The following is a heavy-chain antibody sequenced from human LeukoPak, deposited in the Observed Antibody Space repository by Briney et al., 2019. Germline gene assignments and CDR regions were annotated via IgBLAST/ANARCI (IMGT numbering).Heavy chain of an antibody. D-gene: IGHD3-10*01. J-gene: IGHJ5*02. V-gene: IGHV4-4*07. CDR1: GGSISSYY. CDR2: IYTSGST. CDR3: ARVTGSGSLTGNWFDP. Sequence: SGTLSLTCTVSGGSISSYYWSWIRQPAGKGLEWIGRIYTSGSTNYNPSLKSRVTMSVDTSKNQFSLKLSSVTAADTAVYYCARVTGSGSLTGNWFDPWGQGTLVTVSS.